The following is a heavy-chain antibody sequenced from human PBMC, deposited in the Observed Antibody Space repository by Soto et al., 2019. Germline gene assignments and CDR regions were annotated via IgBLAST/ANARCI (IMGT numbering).Heavy chain of an antibody. Sequence: EVQLLESGGDVVRPGGSLRLSCAASGFTFSSYAMGWVRQAPGKGLEWVAGVSRAGTYTFYADSVRGRFSISRDNSRDTVALYMNALRCDDTAVYFCVKYTVTEDLGESWGQGTLVSVSS. J-gene: IGHJ5*02. CDR1: GFTFSSYA. CDR2: VSRAGTYT. V-gene: IGHV3-23*01. D-gene: IGHD3-16*01. CDR3: VKYTVTEDLGES.